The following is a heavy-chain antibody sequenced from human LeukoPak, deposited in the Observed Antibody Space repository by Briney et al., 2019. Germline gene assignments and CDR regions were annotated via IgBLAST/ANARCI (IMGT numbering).Heavy chain of an antibody. D-gene: IGHD2-21*01. CDR3: AREGSGESYYYYYMDV. J-gene: IGHJ6*03. V-gene: IGHV4-4*07. CDR2: IYTSGST. CDR1: GGSISSYY. Sequence: SETLSLTCTVSGGSISSYYWSWLRQPAGKGLEWIGRIYTSGSTNYNPSLKSRVTMSVDTSKNQFSLKLSSVTAADTAVYYCAREGSGESYYYYYMDVWGKGTTVTVSS.